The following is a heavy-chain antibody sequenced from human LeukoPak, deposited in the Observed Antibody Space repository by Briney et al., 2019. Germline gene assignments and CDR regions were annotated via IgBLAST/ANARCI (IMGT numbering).Heavy chain of an antibody. D-gene: IGHD3-22*01. CDR3: ARGDSSGYFPYY. Sequence: SETLSLTCTVSGGSISSSSYYWGWIRQPPGKGLEGIGSIYYSGSTYYNPSLKSRVTISVDTSKNQFSLKLSSVTAADTAVYYCARGDSSGYFPYYWGQGTLVTVSS. CDR1: GGSISSSSYY. V-gene: IGHV4-39*01. J-gene: IGHJ4*02. CDR2: IYYSGST.